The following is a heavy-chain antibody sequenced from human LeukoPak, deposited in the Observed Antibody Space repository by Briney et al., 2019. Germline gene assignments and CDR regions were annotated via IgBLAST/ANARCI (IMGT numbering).Heavy chain of an antibody. D-gene: IGHD3-9*01. V-gene: IGHV3-21*06. CDR2: ITSGGTYT. Sequence: RAGGSLRLSCAASGFTFSTYNMNWVRQAPGKGLEWVSSITSGGTYTYYADSVKGRFTTSRDNAKNSLSLQLSSLRAEDTAVYCCARGHFDVLAASYKWTPDYWGQGTLVTVSS. CDR1: GFTFSTYN. CDR3: ARGHFDVLAASYKWTPDY. J-gene: IGHJ4*02.